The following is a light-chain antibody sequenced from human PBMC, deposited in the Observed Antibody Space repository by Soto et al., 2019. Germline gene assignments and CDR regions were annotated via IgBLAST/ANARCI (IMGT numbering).Light chain of an antibody. CDR2: DAS. V-gene: IGKV3-11*01. CDR1: QSVSSY. Sequence: EIVLTQSPATLSLSPGERATLSCRASQSVSSYLAWYQQKPGQAPRLLIYDASNRATGIPARFSGSGSGTDFTLTISSLEPEDFAAYYCQQRSNLQTVGPGTKVDIK. CDR3: QQRSNLQT. J-gene: IGKJ3*01.